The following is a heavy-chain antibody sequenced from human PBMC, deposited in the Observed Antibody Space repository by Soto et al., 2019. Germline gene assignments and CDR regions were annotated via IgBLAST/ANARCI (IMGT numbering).Heavy chain of an antibody. D-gene: IGHD3-10*01. J-gene: IGHJ4*02. CDR2: IYYSGST. CDR1: GGSVSSGSYY. V-gene: IGHV4-61*01. CDR3: ARDRGRSPLDY. Sequence: KPSETLSLTCTVSGGSVSSGSYYWSWIRQPPGKGLEWIGYIYYSGSTNYNPSLKSRVTISVDTSKNQFSLKLSSVTAADTAVYYCARDRGRSPLDYWGQGTLVTVSS.